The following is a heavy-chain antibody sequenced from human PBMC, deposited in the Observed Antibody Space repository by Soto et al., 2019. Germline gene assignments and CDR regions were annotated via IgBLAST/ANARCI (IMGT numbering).Heavy chain of an antibody. V-gene: IGHV3-30*18. J-gene: IGHJ3*02. Sequence: QVQLVESGGGVVQPGRSLRLSCAASGFTFSSYGMHWVRQAPGKGLEWVAVISYDGSNKYYADSVKGRFTNSRDNSKNTLYRRMNGLRAEDTAVYYGAKAIPAGYRDPSVAFDIWGQGTMVTVSS. CDR3: AKAIPAGYRDPSVAFDI. D-gene: IGHD5-18*01. CDR1: GFTFSSYG. CDR2: ISYDGSNK.